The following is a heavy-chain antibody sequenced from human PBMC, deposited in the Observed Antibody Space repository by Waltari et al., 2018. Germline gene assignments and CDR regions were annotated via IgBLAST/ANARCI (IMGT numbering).Heavy chain of an antibody. J-gene: IGHJ4*02. Sequence: VQLVASGGGLVQPGGSLILSCSASVFPFIRFWMTCVRQAPGKGLEWVANIKQDGSEKYYVDSVKGRFTISRDNAKNSLYLQMNSLRAEDTAVYYCARSRGKGYFDYWGQGTLVTVSS. V-gene: IGHV3-7*04. D-gene: IGHD3-16*01. CDR1: VFPFIRFW. CDR3: ARSRGKGYFDY. CDR2: IKQDGSEK.